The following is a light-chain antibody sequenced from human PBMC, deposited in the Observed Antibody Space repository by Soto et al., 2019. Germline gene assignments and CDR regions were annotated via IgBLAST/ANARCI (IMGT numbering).Light chain of an antibody. CDR3: QQYNTYSCT. Sequence: DVQWTQCLSILSASVGVSETITCRASQSVSNRMAWFQQKSGEAPILLIHKASSLESGVPSRFSGSGSGTEFTLTISSLQPDDFATYYCQQYNTYSCTFGQGTKV. CDR1: QSVSNR. CDR2: KAS. V-gene: IGKV1-5*03. J-gene: IGKJ1*01.